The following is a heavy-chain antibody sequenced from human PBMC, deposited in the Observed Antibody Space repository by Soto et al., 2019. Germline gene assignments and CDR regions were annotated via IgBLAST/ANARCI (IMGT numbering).Heavy chain of an antibody. CDR2: ITPFKSDT. Sequence: SVKVSCKASGYTFTFRYLHWVRQAPGQALGWMGWITPFKSDTNYAQKFQDRVTITRDRSVSTAYMELSNLRSDDTAMYYCARSPFAGSDAFDIWGQGTMVTVSS. CDR1: GYTFTFRY. V-gene: IGHV1-45*02. J-gene: IGHJ3*02. CDR3: ARSPFAGSDAFDI. D-gene: IGHD1-1*01.